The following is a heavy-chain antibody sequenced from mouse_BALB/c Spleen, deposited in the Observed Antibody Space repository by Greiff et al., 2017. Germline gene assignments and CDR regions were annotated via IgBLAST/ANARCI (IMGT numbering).Heavy chain of an antibody. D-gene: IGHD1-1*01. Sequence: VKLVESGPGLVAPSQSLSITCTVSGFSLTSYGVHWVRQPPGKGLEWLGVIWAGGSTNYNSALMSRLSISKDNSKSQVFLKMNSLQTDDTAMYYCARDGAPYGSSLAYWGQGTLVTVSA. V-gene: IGHV2-9*02. J-gene: IGHJ3*01. CDR1: GFSLTSYG. CDR2: IWAGGST. CDR3: ARDGAPYGSSLAY.